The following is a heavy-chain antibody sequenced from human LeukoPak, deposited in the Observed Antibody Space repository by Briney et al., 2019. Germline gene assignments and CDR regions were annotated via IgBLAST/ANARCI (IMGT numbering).Heavy chain of an antibody. D-gene: IGHD4-11*01. Sequence: ASVTVSFQSSVYTFTIYDINWVRQATGQGLEWMGWMNPNSGNTGYAQKFQGRVTITRNTSISTAYMELNSLRSEDTAVYYCARGRATVTTHWFDPWGQGTVVTVSS. CDR2: MNPNSGNT. V-gene: IGHV1-8*03. CDR1: VYTFTIYD. J-gene: IGHJ5*02. CDR3: ARGRATVTTHWFDP.